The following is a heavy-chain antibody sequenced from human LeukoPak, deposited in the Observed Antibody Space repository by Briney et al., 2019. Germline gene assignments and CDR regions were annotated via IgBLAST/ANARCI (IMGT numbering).Heavy chain of an antibody. CDR1: GGSISSSPYY. D-gene: IGHD2-15*01. V-gene: IGHV4-39*01. Sequence: SETLSLTCTVSGGSISSSPYYWGWIRQPPGKGLEWIGSIYYSGSTYSNVSLKSRVTISVDTSKNQFSLKLSSVTAADTAVYYCARTRFCTSSSCGSYGMDVWGQGTTVTVSS. J-gene: IGHJ6*02. CDR3: ARTRFCTSSSCGSYGMDV. CDR2: IYYSGST.